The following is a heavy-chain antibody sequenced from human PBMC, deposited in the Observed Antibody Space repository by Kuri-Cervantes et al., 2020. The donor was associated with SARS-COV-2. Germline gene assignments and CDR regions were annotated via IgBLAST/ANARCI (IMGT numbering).Heavy chain of an antibody. Sequence: SETLSLTCAVYGGSFSGYYWSWIRQPPGKGLEWIGEINHSGSTNYNPSLKSRVTISVDTSKNQFSLRLNSVTAADTGIYYCARGTVPSAPYDSYCMDVWGKGTTVTVSS. D-gene: IGHD2-2*01. CDR3: ARGTVPSAPYDSYCMDV. J-gene: IGHJ6*03. V-gene: IGHV4-34*01. CDR1: GGSFSGYY. CDR2: INHSGST.